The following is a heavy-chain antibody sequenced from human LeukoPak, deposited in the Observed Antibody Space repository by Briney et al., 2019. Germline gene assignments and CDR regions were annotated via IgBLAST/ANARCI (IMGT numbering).Heavy chain of an antibody. CDR2: ISGSGTGA. D-gene: IGHD2-2*01. CDR1: GFTFSSYA. Sequence: GGSLRLSCAASGFTFSSYAMSWVRQAPGPGLERVSSISGSGTGAYYADSVRGRFTISRDNSKNTLYLQMNSLRAEDTAVYYCAKGSLGYCTSTCYYFDCWGQGTLVAVSS. CDR3: AKGSLGYCTSTCYYFDC. J-gene: IGHJ4*02. V-gene: IGHV3-23*01.